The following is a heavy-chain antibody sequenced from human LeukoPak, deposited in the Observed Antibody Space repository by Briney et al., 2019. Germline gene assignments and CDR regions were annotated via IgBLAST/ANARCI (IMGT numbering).Heavy chain of an antibody. D-gene: IGHD3-22*01. CDR2: MNPNSGNT. CDR3: ARTYYYDSSGYYNWFGP. J-gene: IGHJ5*02. V-gene: IGHV1-8*01. Sequence: ASVKVSCKASGYTFTSYDINWVRQATGQGLELMGWMNPNSGNTGYAQKFQGRVTMTRNTSISTAYMELSSLRSEDTAVYYCARTYYYDSSGYYNWFGPWGQGTLVTVSS. CDR1: GYTFTSYD.